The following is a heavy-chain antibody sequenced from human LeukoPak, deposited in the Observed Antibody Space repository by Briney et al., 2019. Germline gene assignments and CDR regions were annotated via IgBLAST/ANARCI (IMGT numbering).Heavy chain of an antibody. J-gene: IGHJ4*02. CDR2: ISSSSSYT. Sequence: PGGSLRLSCAASGFTFSSYSMNWVRQAPGKGLEWVSSISSSSSYTYYADSVKGRFTISRDNSKNTLYLQMNSLRAEDTAVYYCAKDGKTRNWNYFQAKPVYWGQGTLVTVSS. V-gene: IGHV3-21*04. D-gene: IGHD1-7*01. CDR1: GFTFSSYS. CDR3: AKDGKTRNWNYFQAKPVY.